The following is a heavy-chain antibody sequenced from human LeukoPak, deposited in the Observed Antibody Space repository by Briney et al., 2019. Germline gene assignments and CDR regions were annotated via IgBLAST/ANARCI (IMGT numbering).Heavy chain of an antibody. Sequence: ASVKFSCKASGYTFTSYGISWVRQAPGQGLEWMGWISAYNGNTNYAQKLEGRVTMTTDTSTSTAYMELRSLRSDDTAVYYCARGRGISWFGELFAGYFDYWGQGTLVTVSS. CDR1: GYTFTSYG. CDR2: ISAYNGNT. CDR3: ARGRGISWFGELFAGYFDY. J-gene: IGHJ4*02. V-gene: IGHV1-18*01. D-gene: IGHD3-10*01.